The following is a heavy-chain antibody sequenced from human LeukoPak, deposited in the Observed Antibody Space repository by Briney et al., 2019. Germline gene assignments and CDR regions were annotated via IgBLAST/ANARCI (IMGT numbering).Heavy chain of an antibody. J-gene: IGHJ4*02. CDR3: AKDARRYSGWYFFDH. CDR2: ISDTGGTT. D-gene: IGHD6-19*01. Sequence: QAGGSLRLSCAASGFTFSNTWMNWVRQAPGKGLEWVSVISDTGGTTYYADSVKGRFTISRDNSRNTLYLQMNSLRVDDTAVYFCAKDARRYSGWYFFDHWGQGTLVTVST. CDR1: GFTFSNTW. V-gene: IGHV3-23*01.